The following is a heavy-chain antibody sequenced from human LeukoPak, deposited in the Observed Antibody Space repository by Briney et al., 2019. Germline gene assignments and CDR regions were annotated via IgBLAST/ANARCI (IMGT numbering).Heavy chain of an antibody. CDR1: GFTFSSYG. CDR3: AKDITVMIGDAFDI. D-gene: IGHD3-22*01. Sequence: QPGGSLRLSCAASGFTFSSYGMHWVRQAPGKGLEWVAFIRDDGSNKYYADSVKGRFTISRDNSKNTLYLQMNSLRAEDTAVYCCAKDITVMIGDAFDIWGQGTMVTVSS. V-gene: IGHV3-30*02. J-gene: IGHJ3*02. CDR2: IRDDGSNK.